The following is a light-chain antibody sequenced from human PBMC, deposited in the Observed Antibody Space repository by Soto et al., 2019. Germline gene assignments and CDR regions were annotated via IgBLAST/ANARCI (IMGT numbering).Light chain of an antibody. CDR3: QQYGSSPPWT. CDR2: GAS. J-gene: IGKJ1*01. V-gene: IGKV3-20*01. Sequence: TQSPGTLSLSPGERATLSCRASQSVSSSYLAWYQQKPGQAPRLLIYGASSRATGIPDRFSGSGSGTDFTLTISRLEPEDFAMYYCQQYGSSPPWTFGQGTKV. CDR1: QSVSSSY.